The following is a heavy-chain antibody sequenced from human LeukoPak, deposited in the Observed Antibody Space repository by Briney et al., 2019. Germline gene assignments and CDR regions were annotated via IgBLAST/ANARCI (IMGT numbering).Heavy chain of an antibody. V-gene: IGHV5-51*01. J-gene: IGHJ3*02. D-gene: IGHD3-10*01. Sequence: GESLKISCKGSGYSFSTYWIAWVRQMPGEGLEWMGIIYPSDSQTRYSPSFQGHVTISADKSISTAYLQWSSLKASDSAMYYCATNTMFRGIHAFDIWGQGTMVTVSS. CDR3: ATNTMFRGIHAFDI. CDR1: GYSFSTYW. CDR2: IYPSDSQT.